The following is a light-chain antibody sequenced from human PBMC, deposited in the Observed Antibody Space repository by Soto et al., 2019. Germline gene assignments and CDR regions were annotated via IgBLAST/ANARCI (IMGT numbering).Light chain of an antibody. V-gene: IGKV3-20*01. CDR1: QSVTSSY. CDR2: GAS. CDR3: QQYSTSRLT. Sequence: EIVLTQSPGTLSLSPGERATLSCRASQSVTSSYLAWYQQKPGQAPRLLISGASSRATGIPDRFSGSGSGTDFNLTISILEPEDFAVYYCQQYSTSRLTFGGGTKVEIK. J-gene: IGKJ4*01.